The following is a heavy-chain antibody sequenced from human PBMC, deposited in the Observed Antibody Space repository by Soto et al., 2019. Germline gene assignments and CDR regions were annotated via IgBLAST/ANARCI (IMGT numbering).Heavy chain of an antibody. CDR3: TRPSPSGESDY. D-gene: IGHD3-10*01. V-gene: IGHV3-73*01. Sequence: PGGSLRLSCAASGFTFSGSDMHWVRQASGKGLEWVGRIRKKASSYATAYSASVKGRFTISRDDSKNTAYLQMNSLKTEDTAVYYCTRPSPSGESDYWGQGTLVTVSS. CDR1: GFTFSGSD. J-gene: IGHJ4*02. CDR2: IRKKASSYAT.